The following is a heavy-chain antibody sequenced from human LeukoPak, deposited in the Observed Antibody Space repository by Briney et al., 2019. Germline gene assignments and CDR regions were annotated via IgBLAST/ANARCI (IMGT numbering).Heavy chain of an antibody. Sequence: SQTLSLTCAISGDSVSSNSAAWNWIRQSPSRGLEWLGRTYYRSKWYNDYAVSVKSRITINPDTSKNQFSLQLNSVTPEDTAVYYCARASLWVRGVITAVALAIFDYWGQGTLVTVSS. CDR3: ARASLWVRGVITAVALAIFDY. CDR2: TYYRSKWYN. V-gene: IGHV6-1*01. J-gene: IGHJ4*02. D-gene: IGHD3-10*01. CDR1: GDSVSSNSAA.